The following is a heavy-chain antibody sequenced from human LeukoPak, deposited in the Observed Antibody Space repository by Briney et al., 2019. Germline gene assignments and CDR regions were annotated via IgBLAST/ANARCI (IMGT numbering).Heavy chain of an antibody. CDR1: GFTFSSYG. CDR3: AKDLYYGSGSYYFYYFDY. Sequence: GGSLRLSCAASGFTFSSYGMHWVRQAPGKGLEWVAFIRYDGSNKYYADSVKGRFTISRDNSKNTLYLQMNSLRAEDTAVYYCAKDLYYGSGSYYFYYFDYWGQGTLVTVSS. D-gene: IGHD3-10*01. V-gene: IGHV3-30*02. CDR2: IRYDGSNK. J-gene: IGHJ4*02.